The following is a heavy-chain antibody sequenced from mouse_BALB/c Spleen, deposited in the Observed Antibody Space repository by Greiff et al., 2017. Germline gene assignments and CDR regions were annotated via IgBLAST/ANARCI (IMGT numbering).Heavy chain of an antibody. CDR3: ARYNYGYNYAMDY. D-gene: IGHD1-2*01. CDR2: ISSGSSTI. CDR1: GFTFSSFG. J-gene: IGHJ4*01. Sequence: EVQLVESGGGLVQPGGSRKLSCAASGFTFSSFGMHWVRQAPEKGLEWVAYISSGSSTIYYADTVKGRFTISRDNPKNTLFLQMTSLRSEDTAMYYCARYNYGYNYAMDYWGQGTSVTVSS. V-gene: IGHV5-17*02.